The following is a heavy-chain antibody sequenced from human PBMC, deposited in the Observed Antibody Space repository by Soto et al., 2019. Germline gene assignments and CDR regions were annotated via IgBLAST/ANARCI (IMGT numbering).Heavy chain of an antibody. CDR1: GFTFSSYW. J-gene: IGHJ4*02. CDR3: VRYPRSVGGSYRPDY. V-gene: IGHV3-74*01. CDR2: INSDGSIT. Sequence: GGSLRLSCAASGFTFSSYWMHWVRQVPEKGLVWVSRINSDGSITNYADAVKGRFTISRDNVKNTLYLQMNSLRAEDTAVYYCVRYPRSVGGSYRPDYWGQGTLVT. D-gene: IGHD3-16*02.